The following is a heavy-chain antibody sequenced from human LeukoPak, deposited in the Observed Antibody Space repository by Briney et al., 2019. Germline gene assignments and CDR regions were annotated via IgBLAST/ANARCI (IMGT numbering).Heavy chain of an antibody. CDR3: VLISFDY. Sequence: PGGSLRLSCAVSGFTFSSYWMHWVRQAPGKGLVWVSHIKTDGSTTAYADSVKGRFTISRDNAKNTLYLQMNSLRAEDTAVYYCVLISFDYWGQGTLVTVSS. CDR2: IKTDGSTT. J-gene: IGHJ4*02. V-gene: IGHV3-74*01. D-gene: IGHD2/OR15-2a*01. CDR1: GFTFSSYW.